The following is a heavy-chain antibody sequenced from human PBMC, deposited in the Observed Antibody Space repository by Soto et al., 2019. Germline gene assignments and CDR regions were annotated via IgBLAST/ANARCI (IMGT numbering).Heavy chain of an antibody. CDR1: GYTFTSYG. Sequence: QVQLVQSGAEVKKPGASVKVSCKASGYTFTSYGISWVRQAPGQGLEWMGWISAYNGNTNYAQKLQGRVTMTTDTSTSTGYMEVRSLRSDDTAVYYGARDGTRTSVVWGSYRSFGYWGQGTLVTVSS. D-gene: IGHD3-16*02. CDR2: ISAYNGNT. CDR3: ARDGTRTSVVWGSYRSFGY. V-gene: IGHV1-18*01. J-gene: IGHJ4*02.